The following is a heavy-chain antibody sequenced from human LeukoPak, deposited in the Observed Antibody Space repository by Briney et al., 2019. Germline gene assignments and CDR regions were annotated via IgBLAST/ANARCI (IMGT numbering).Heavy chain of an antibody. CDR3: ARDSVWGSYRYTFDY. Sequence: SETLSLTCTVSGGSLSSYYWSWIRQPARKGLEWIGRIYTSGSTNYNPSLKSRVTMSVDTSKNQFSLKLSSVTAADTAVYYCARDSVWGSYRYTFDYWGQGTLVTVSS. CDR2: IYTSGST. CDR1: GGSLSSYY. J-gene: IGHJ4*02. D-gene: IGHD3-16*02. V-gene: IGHV4-4*07.